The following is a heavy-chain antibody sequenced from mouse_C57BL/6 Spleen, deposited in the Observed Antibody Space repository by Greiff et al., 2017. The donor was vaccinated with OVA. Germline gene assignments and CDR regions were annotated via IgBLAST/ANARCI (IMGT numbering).Heavy chain of an antibody. CDR1: GYSITSGYY. V-gene: IGHV3-6*01. Sequence: VQLKESGPGLVKPSQSLSLTCSVTGYSITSGYYWNWIRQFPGNKLEWMGYISYDGSNNYNPSLKNRISITRDTSKNQFFLKLNSVTTEDTATYYCARDPGIYYDYDGYWGQGTTLTVSS. D-gene: IGHD2-4*01. J-gene: IGHJ2*01. CDR2: ISYDGSN. CDR3: ARDPGIYYDYDGY.